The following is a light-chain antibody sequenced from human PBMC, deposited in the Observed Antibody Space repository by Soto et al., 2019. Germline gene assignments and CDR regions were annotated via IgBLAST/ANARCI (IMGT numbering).Light chain of an antibody. CDR2: DVS. V-gene: IGLV2-11*01. CDR1: SSDVGGYNY. Sequence: QSVLTQPRSVSGSPGQSVTISCTGTSSDVGGYNYDSWYQQHPGKAPKLMIYDVSKRPSGVPDRFSGSKSGNTASLTISGLQAEDEADYYCCSYAGSYTFNVVFGGGTKLTVL. J-gene: IGLJ2*01. CDR3: CSYAGSYTFNVV.